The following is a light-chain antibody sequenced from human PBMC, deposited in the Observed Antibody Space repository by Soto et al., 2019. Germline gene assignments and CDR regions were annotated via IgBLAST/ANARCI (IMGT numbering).Light chain of an antibody. CDR1: SSDVGAYNY. V-gene: IGLV2-14*01. CDR3: ISYTRSSTLV. Sequence: QSVLTQPASVSGSPGQSITISCTGTSSDVGAYNYVSWFQQDPGKAPKLMIYDVSNRPSGVSNRFSGSKSGNTASLTISGLQAEDESDYYCISYTRSSTLVFGGGTKLTVL. J-gene: IGLJ3*02. CDR2: DVS.